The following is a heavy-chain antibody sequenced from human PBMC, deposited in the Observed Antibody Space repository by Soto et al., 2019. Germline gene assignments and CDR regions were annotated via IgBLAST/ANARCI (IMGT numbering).Heavy chain of an antibody. J-gene: IGHJ6*02. D-gene: IGHD3-22*01. CDR2: IIPIFGTA. Sequence: GASVKVSFKASGGTFSSYAISWVRQAPGQGLEWMGGIIPIFGTANCAQKFQGRVTITADESTSTAYMELSSLRSEDTAVYYCARKGYYDSSGYYYRTYYYGMDVWGQGTTVTVSS. CDR3: ARKGYYDSSGYYYRTYYYGMDV. CDR1: GGTFSSYA. V-gene: IGHV1-69*13.